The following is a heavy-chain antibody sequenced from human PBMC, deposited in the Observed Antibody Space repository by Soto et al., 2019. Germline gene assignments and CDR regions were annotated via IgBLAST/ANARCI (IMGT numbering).Heavy chain of an antibody. CDR3: ARAPSYGSGSYDYYYGMDV. J-gene: IGHJ6*02. CDR1: GYSFTSYW. V-gene: IGHV5-51*01. CDR2: IYPGDSDT. D-gene: IGHD3-10*01. Sequence: GESLKISCKGSGYSFTSYWIGWVRQMPGKGLEWMGIIYPGDSDTRYSPSFQGQVTISADKSISTAYLQWSSLKASDTAMYYCARAPSYGSGSYDYYYGMDVWGQGTTVTVSS.